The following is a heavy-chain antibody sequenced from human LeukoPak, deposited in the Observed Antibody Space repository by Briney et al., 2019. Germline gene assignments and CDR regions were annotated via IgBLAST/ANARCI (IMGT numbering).Heavy chain of an antibody. V-gene: IGHV3-53*01. CDR2: IYSGGST. CDR1: GFTDSSNY. Sequence: GGSLRLSCAASGFTDSSNYMSWVRQAPGKGPEWVSVIYSGGSTYYADSVKGRFTISRDNSKNTLYLQMNSLRAEDTAVYYCARVTRSSGWYSRPDAFDIWGQGTMVTVSS. J-gene: IGHJ3*02. D-gene: IGHD6-19*01. CDR3: ARVTRSSGWYSRPDAFDI.